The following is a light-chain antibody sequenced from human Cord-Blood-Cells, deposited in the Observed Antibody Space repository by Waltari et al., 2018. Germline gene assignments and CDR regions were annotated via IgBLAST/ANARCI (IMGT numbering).Light chain of an antibody. CDR3: QSYDSSNWV. V-gene: IGLV6-57*01. Sequence: NFMLTQPHSVSESPGKTVTISCTRSSGSIASNYVQWYQQRPGSSPTTVIYEDNQRPSGVPDRFSGSIDSSSNSACLTISGLKTEDEADYYCQSYDSSNWVFGGGTKLTVL. J-gene: IGLJ3*02. CDR1: SGSIASNY. CDR2: EDN.